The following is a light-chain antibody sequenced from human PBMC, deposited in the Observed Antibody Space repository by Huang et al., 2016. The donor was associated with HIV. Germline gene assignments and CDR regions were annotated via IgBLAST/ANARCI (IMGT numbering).Light chain of an antibody. J-gene: IGKJ2*01. CDR1: QSISSW. V-gene: IGKV1-5*03. Sequence: DIQMTQSPSTLSASVGDRVTITCRASQSISSWLAWYQQKPGKAPKVLIYKASILESGVPSRFSVSGSGTEFTLTISSLQPDDFATYYCQQYNRYSYTFGQGTNLEIK. CDR3: QQYNRYSYT. CDR2: KAS.